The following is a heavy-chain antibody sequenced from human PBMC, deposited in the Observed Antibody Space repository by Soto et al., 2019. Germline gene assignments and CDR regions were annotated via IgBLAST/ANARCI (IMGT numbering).Heavy chain of an antibody. CDR2: INHSGST. V-gene: IGHV4-34*01. D-gene: IGHD6-13*01. Sequence: CISGAVCRWSFSGYYWSCIRQPPGKGLEWIGEINHSGSTNYNPSLKSRVTISVDTSKNQFSLKLSSVTAADTAVYYCARVGSSWNWFDPWGQGTLVTVSS. J-gene: IGHJ5*02. CDR3: ARVGSSWNWFDP. CDR1: RWSFSGYY.